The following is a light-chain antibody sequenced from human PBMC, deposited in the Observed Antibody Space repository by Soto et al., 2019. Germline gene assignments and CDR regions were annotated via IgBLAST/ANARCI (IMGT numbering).Light chain of an antibody. V-gene: IGKV3-11*01. CDR3: QQRSNWLT. J-gene: IGKJ4*01. CDR1: QSVSSY. Sequence: EIVLTQSPATLSLSPGERATLSCRASQSVSSYLAWYQQTPDQAPRPLIYDASNRATGIPARFSGSGSGTDFPLTISSLEPEDFAVYYRQQRSNWLTFGGGTKVDIK. CDR2: DAS.